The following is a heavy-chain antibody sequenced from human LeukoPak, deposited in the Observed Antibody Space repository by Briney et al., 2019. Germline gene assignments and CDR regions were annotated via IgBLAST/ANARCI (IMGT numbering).Heavy chain of an antibody. CDR2: IYTSGTT. D-gene: IGHD3-3*01. V-gene: IGHV4-4*07. J-gene: IGHJ3*02. CDR1: GGSISNYY. Sequence: SETLSLTCTVSGGSISNYYWNWIRQPAGKGLEWIGRIYTSGTTNYNPSLKSRVSMSVDTSKNQFSLKLSSVTAADTAVYYCARGVVIYAFDIWGQGTMVTVSS. CDR3: ARGVVIYAFDI.